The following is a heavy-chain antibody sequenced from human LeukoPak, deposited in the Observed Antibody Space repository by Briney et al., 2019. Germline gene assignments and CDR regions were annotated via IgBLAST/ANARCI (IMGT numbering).Heavy chain of an antibody. CDR2: IKQDGSEK. CDR1: GFTFSSYW. V-gene: IGHV3-7*05. D-gene: IGHD2-2*01. Sequence: GRSLRLSCAASGFTFSSYWMSWVRQAPGKGRGWVANIKQDGSEKSYVDSVKGRFTISRENAQNSLYLQMNSLRAEDTAVYCCARDQRYCSSSSCPWEPFDYWGQGTLVTVSS. J-gene: IGHJ4*02. CDR3: ARDQRYCSSSSCPWEPFDY.